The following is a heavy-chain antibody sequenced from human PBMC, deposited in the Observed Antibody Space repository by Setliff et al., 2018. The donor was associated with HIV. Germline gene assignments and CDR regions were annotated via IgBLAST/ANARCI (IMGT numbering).Heavy chain of an antibody. Sequence: SETLSLTCNVSGFSFRNSFYNWGWIRQPPGKGLEWIGTIYYSGTTYYNPSLKSRVTISVDKSKNQFSLKLSSVTAADTAVYYCARDLAWPGYFDYWGQGTLVTVSS. CDR1: GFSFRNSFYN. V-gene: IGHV4-39*07. CDR2: IYYSGTT. D-gene: IGHD3-10*01. J-gene: IGHJ4*02. CDR3: ARDLAWPGYFDY.